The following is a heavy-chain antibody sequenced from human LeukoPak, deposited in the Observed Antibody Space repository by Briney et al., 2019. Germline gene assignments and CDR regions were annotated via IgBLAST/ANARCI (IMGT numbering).Heavy chain of an antibody. CDR3: ARGPYGDHITEGFDQ. CDR2: LSGSGDKI. V-gene: IGHV3-23*01. CDR1: GFTFSNYA. Sequence: GGSLRLSCVVSGFTFSNYAMSWVRQAPGKGLEWVSVLSGSGDKIKYADSVKGRFTISRDTSKNTLYLQMDSLRAEDTAVYYCARGPYGDHITEGFDQWGQGTLVTVSS. D-gene: IGHD4-17*01. J-gene: IGHJ4*02.